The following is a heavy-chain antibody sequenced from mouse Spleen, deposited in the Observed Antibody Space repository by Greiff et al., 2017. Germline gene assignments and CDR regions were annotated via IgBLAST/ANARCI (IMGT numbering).Heavy chain of an antibody. J-gene: IGHJ2*01. V-gene: IGHV5-17*01. CDR1: GFTFSDYG. Sequence: EVKLVESGGGLVKPGGSLKLSCAASGFTFSDYGMHWVRQAPEKGLEWVAYISSGSSTIYYADTVKGRFTISRDNAKNTLFLQMTSLRSEDTAMYYCARSYYGTPDYWGQGTTLTVSS. CDR2: ISSGSSTI. CDR3: ARSYYGTPDY. D-gene: IGHD1-1*01.